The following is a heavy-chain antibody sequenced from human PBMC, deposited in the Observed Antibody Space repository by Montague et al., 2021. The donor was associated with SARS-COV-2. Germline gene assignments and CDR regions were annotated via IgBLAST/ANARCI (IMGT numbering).Heavy chain of an antibody. CDR1: GFSLSTSGMC. CDR3: ARRTYDILTGYDYGMDV. J-gene: IGHJ6*02. Sequence: PALVKPTQTLTLTCTFSGFSLSTSGMCVSWIRQPPGKALEWPARIDWDDDKYYSTSLKTRLTISKDTSKNQVVLTMINMDPVDTATYYCARRTYDILTGYDYGMDVWGQGTTVTVSS. D-gene: IGHD3-9*01. CDR2: IDWDDDK. V-gene: IGHV2-70*11.